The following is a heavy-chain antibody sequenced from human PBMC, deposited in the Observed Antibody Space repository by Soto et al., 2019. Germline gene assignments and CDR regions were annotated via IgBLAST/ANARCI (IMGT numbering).Heavy chain of an antibody. J-gene: IGHJ3*02. V-gene: IGHV5-10-1*01. CDR2: IDPSDSYT. Sequence: GESLKISCRGSGYSFTIYWISWVRQMPGKGLEWMGRIDPSDSYTNYSPSFQGHVTSSADKSISTAYLQWSSLKASDTAMYYCAMHYGSGSNDAFDIWGQGTMVTVSS. D-gene: IGHD3-10*01. CDR1: GYSFTIYW. CDR3: AMHYGSGSNDAFDI.